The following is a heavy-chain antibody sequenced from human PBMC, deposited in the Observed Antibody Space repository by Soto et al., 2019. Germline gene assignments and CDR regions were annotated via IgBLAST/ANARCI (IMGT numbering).Heavy chain of an antibody. D-gene: IGHD2-8*01. CDR3: ARLVYDTRLNYMYFDF. J-gene: IGHJ4*02. Sequence: LSLTCAVCGVSISSGNWWTWVRQTPQRGLEYIGEIFHDGTANYYPSFERRVAISVDTSKNQFSLKLTSVTAADTAIYFCARLVYDTRLNYMYFDFWGQGALVTVSS. CDR2: IFHDGTA. CDR1: GVSISSGNW. V-gene: IGHV4-4*01.